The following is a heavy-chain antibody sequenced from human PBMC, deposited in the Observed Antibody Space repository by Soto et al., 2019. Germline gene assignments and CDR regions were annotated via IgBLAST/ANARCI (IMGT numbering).Heavy chain of an antibody. D-gene: IGHD6-6*01. V-gene: IGHV3-30*18. J-gene: IGHJ6*02. Sequence: SLRLSCAASGFTFSSYGMHWVRQAPGKGLEWVAVISYDGSNKYYADSVKGRFTISRDNSKNTLYLQMNSLRAEDTAVYYCAKEGYSSSSPSHYYYYYGMDVWGQGTTVTVSS. CDR2: ISYDGSNK. CDR1: GFTFSSYG. CDR3: AKEGYSSSSPSHYYYYYGMDV.